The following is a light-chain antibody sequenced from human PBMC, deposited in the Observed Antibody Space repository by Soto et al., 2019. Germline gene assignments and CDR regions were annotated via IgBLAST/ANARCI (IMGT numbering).Light chain of an antibody. J-gene: IGLJ2*01. Sequence: QSALTQPASVSGSPGQSITISCTVTSSDVGGDNYVSWYQQHPGKAPKLMIYDVSNRPSGVSTRFSGSKSGNTASLPLSGLQAEDEADYYCSSYTSSSTLDVVFGGRTKFNVL. CDR2: DVS. V-gene: IGLV2-14*01. CDR3: SSYTSSSTLDVV. CDR1: SSDVGGDNY.